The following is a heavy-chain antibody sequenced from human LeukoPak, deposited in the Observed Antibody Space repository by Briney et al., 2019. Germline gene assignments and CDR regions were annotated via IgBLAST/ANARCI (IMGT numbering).Heavy chain of an antibody. J-gene: IGHJ4*02. CDR1: GFTFNTYS. V-gene: IGHV3-48*04. D-gene: IGHD2-8*02. Sequence: GGSLRLSCAASGFTFNTYSMNWVRQAPGKGLEWISYIGASGNNIKYPDSVKGRFTISRGNAKNSLYLQMNSLRAEDTAIYYCVRDYGWSFDYWGQGALVSVSS. CDR2: IGASGNNI. CDR3: VRDYGWSFDY.